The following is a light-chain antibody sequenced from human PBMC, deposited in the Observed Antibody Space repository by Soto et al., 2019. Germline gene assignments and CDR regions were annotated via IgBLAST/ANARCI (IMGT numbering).Light chain of an antibody. CDR1: QSVSSSY. CDR2: GSS. CDR3: QQYGSS. V-gene: IGKV3-20*01. Sequence: EIVLTQSPGTLSLSPGERATLSCRASQSVSSSYLAWYQQTPGQAPRLIIYGSSSRATVIPDRFSGSGSWTDFTLTISRLEPEDFSVYYCQQYGSSFGQGTKLEIK. J-gene: IGKJ2*01.